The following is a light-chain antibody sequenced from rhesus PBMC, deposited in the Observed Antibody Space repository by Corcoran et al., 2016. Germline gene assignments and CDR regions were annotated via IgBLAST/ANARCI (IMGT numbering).Light chain of an antibody. CDR3: LQDYTTPYG. CDR2: AAS. Sequence: DIQMTQSPSSLSASVGDRVTVTCRASQGINKELSWYQQKPGKAPTLLIYAASSLQTGVSSRFSGSGSGNYFPLPISSLKPEDVATYYCLQDYTTPYGFGQGTKVEIK. J-gene: IGKJ2*01. CDR1: QGINKE. V-gene: IGKV1-94*01.